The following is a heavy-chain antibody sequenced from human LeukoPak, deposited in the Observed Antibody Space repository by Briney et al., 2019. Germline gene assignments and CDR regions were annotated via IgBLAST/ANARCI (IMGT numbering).Heavy chain of an antibody. CDR1: GFTFSSYW. D-gene: IGHD3-10*01. CDR2: INSDGSST. CDR3: STGSGHAFDI. J-gene: IGHJ3*02. Sequence: GGSLRLSCAASGFTFSSYWMHWVRQVPGKGLVWFSRINSDGSSTSYADSVKGRFTISRDNAKNTLYVQMNSLRAEDTAVYYCSTGSGHAFDIWGRGTMATVSS. V-gene: IGHV3-74*01.